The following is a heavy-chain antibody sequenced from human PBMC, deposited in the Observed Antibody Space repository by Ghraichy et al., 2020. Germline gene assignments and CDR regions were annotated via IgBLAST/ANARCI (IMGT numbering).Heavy chain of an antibody. CDR3: AREYGPYFDY. Sequence: LSLTCAASGFTFSSYSMNWVRQAPGKGLEWVSSISSSSSYIYYADSVKGRFTISRDNAKNSLYLQMNSLRAEDTAVYYCAREYGPYFDYWGQGTLVTVSS. V-gene: IGHV3-21*01. J-gene: IGHJ4*02. CDR1: GFTFSSYS. CDR2: ISSSSSYI. D-gene: IGHD2-8*01.